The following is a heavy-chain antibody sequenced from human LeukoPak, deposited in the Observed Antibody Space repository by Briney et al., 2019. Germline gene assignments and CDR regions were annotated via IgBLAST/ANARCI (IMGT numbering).Heavy chain of an antibody. V-gene: IGHV3-30*02. D-gene: IGHD3-10*01. CDR1: GFTFSSYG. CDR3: AKGGRITMLRGVQRDHYFDY. Sequence: HPGGSLRLSCAASGFTFSSYGMHWVRQAPGKGLEWVAFIRYDGSNKYYADSVKGRFTISRDNSKNTLYLQMNSLRVEDTAVYYCAKGGRITMLRGVQRDHYFDYWGQGTLVTVSS. J-gene: IGHJ4*02. CDR2: IRYDGSNK.